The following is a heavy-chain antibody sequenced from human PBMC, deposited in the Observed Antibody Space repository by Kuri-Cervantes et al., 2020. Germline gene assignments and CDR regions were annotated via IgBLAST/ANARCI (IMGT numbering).Heavy chain of an antibody. CDR1: GFTVSSNY. CDR3: ARGDDYIWGVSWD. CDR2: IYSCGST. Sequence: GESLKISCAASGFTVSSNYMSWVRQAPGKGLEWVSVIYSCGSTYYADSVKGRFTISRDNAKNSLYLQMNSLRAEDTAVYYCARGDDYIWGVSWDRGQGTLVTVSS. V-gene: IGHV3-66*03. J-gene: IGHJ4*02. D-gene: IGHD3-16*01.